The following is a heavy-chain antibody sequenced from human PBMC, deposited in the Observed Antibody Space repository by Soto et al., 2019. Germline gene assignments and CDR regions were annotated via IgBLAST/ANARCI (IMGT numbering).Heavy chain of an antibody. D-gene: IGHD3-10*01. Sequence: QVQLVQSGAVVRKPGASVKVSCTASGYTFTSYDLNWVRQTTGQGLEWMGWMNPNTGSTGFAQKFQGRLTMTRDTSKSTAYMELSSLTSEDTALYYCARASHTSTVYYSYYGMDVWGQGTGVAVSS. V-gene: IGHV1-8*02. CDR1: GYTFTSYD. CDR3: ARASHTSTVYYSYYGMDV. J-gene: IGHJ6*02. CDR2: MNPNTGST.